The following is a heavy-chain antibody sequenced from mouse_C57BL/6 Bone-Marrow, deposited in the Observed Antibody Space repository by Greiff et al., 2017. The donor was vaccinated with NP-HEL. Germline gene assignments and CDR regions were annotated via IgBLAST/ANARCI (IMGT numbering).Heavy chain of an antibody. CDR3: SRSDYYGLYWYFDV. J-gene: IGHJ1*03. V-gene: IGHV1-18*01. D-gene: IGHD1-2*01. CDR2: INPNNGGT. Sequence: EVQLQQSGPELVKPGASVKIPCKASGYTFTDYNMDWVKQSHGKSLEWIGDINPNNGGTIYNQKFKGKATLTVDKSSSTAYMELRSLTSEDTAVYSCSRSDYYGLYWYFDVWGTGTTVTVTS. CDR1: GYTFTDYN.